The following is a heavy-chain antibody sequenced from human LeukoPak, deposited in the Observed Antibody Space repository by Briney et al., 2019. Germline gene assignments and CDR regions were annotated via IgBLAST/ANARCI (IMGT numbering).Heavy chain of an antibody. V-gene: IGHV4-59*01. CDR2: IYYSGST. Sequence: PSETLSLTCTVSGGXISGYYWSWIRQPPGKGLEWIGYIYYSGSTTYNPSLKSRVTMSVDTSKNQLSLRVSSVTAADTAVYYCARGIVGATTQFDYWGQGTLVTVSS. CDR1: GGXISGYY. CDR3: ARGIVGATTQFDY. J-gene: IGHJ4*02. D-gene: IGHD1-26*01.